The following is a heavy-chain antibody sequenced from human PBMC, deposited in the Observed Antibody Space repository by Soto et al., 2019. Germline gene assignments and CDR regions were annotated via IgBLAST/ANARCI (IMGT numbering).Heavy chain of an antibody. J-gene: IGHJ6*03. CDR1: GFTFSSYA. D-gene: IGHD3-10*01. CDR3: AKDTKYYYGSGMDYMDV. CDR2: ISGSGGST. V-gene: IGHV3-23*01. Sequence: GGSLRLSCAASGFTFSSYAMSWVRQAPGKGLEWVSGISGSGGSTYYADSVKGRFTISRDNSKNTLYLQMNSLRAEDTAVYYCAKDTKYYYGSGMDYMDVWGKGTTVTVSS.